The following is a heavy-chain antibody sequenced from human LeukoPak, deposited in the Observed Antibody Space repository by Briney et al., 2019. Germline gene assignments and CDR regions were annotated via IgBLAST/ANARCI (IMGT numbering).Heavy chain of an antibody. D-gene: IGHD1-26*01. V-gene: IGHV3-23*01. J-gene: IGHJ4*02. CDR3: ARAPGGY. CDR2: ITGSGGWT. CDR1: GLTFSNYA. Sequence: GGSLRLSCAASGLTFSNYAMMWLRQAPGKGLEWVSAITGSGGWTLYADSVKGRFTISRDNSKNTLYLQMNSLRAEDTAVYYCARAPGGYWGQGTLVTVSS.